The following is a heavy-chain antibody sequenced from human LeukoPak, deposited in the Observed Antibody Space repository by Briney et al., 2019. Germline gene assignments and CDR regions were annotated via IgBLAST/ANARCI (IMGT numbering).Heavy chain of an antibody. CDR3: AKGGYGSGSYYNPGDY. Sequence: PGRSLRLSCAASGFTFDDYAMHWVRQAPGKGLEWVSGISWNSGSIGYADSVKGRFTISRDNAENSLYLQMNSLRAEDTALYYCAKGGYGSGSYYNPGDYWGQGTLVTVSS. V-gene: IGHV3-9*01. D-gene: IGHD3-10*01. CDR2: ISWNSGSI. CDR1: GFTFDDYA. J-gene: IGHJ4*02.